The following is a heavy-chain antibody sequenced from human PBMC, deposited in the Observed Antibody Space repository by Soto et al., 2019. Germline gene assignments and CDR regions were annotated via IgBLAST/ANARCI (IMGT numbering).Heavy chain of an antibody. D-gene: IGHD6-13*01. CDR2: INHSGST. V-gene: IGHV4-34*01. CDR1: GGSFSGCY. CDR3: ARTRSSSWYRMYSWFDP. J-gene: IGHJ5*02. Sequence: PSETLSLTCAVYGGSFSGCYWSWIRQPPGKGLEWIGEINHSGSTNYNPSLKSRVTISVDTSKNQFSLKLSSVTAADTAVYYCARTRSSSWYRMYSWFDPWGQ.